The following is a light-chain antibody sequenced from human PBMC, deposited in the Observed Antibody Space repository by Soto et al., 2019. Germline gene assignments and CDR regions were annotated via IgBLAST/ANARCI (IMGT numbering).Light chain of an antibody. V-gene: IGKV3-11*01. CDR1: QSVSSY. Sequence: EIVLTQSPATLSFSPGERATLSCSASQSVSSYLAWYQQKPGQAPRLLIYDASNRATGIPARFSGSGSGTHLTLTLSSLETEDFAVYYCQQRSNWWTFGQGIKVEIK. CDR3: QQRSNWWT. J-gene: IGKJ1*01. CDR2: DAS.